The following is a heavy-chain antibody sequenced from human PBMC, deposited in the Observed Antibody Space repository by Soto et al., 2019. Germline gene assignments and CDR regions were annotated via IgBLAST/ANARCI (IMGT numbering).Heavy chain of an antibody. CDR1: GFTFSSYA. Sequence: GGSLRLSCAASGFTFSSYAMSWVRQAPGKRLEWISTISGSGGSTYYADSVKGRFTISRGNSKNTMYQQMNRLRAEDTAIYYCAKYNLVLYYYYMDVWGKGTTVTVSS. J-gene: IGHJ6*03. CDR2: ISGSGGST. CDR3: AKYNLVLYYYYMDV. V-gene: IGHV3-23*01. D-gene: IGHD1-1*01.